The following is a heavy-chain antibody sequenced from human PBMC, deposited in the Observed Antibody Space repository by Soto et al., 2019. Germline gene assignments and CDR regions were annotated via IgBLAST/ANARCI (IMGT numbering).Heavy chain of an antibody. Sequence: GASVKVSCKASGYTFTSYYMHWVRQAPGQGLEWMGIINPSGGSTSYAQKFQGRVTMTRDTSTSTVYMELSSLRSEDTAVYYCARDLAKNIAARPEGFDYWGQGTLVTVSS. CDR1: GYTFTSYY. CDR3: ARDLAKNIAARPEGFDY. V-gene: IGHV1-46*03. J-gene: IGHJ4*02. D-gene: IGHD6-6*01. CDR2: INPSGGST.